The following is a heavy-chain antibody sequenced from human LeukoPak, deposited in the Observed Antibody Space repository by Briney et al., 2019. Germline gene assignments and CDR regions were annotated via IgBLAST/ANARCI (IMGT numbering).Heavy chain of an antibody. Sequence: GGSLRLSCAASGFTFSSYWMSWVRQAPGKGLEWVANIKQDGSEKYYVDSVKGRFTISRDNSKNTLYLQVNSLRAEDTAVYYCAKDRSFDYWGQGTLVTVSS. V-gene: IGHV3-7*01. CDR1: GFTFSSYW. CDR2: IKQDGSEK. J-gene: IGHJ4*02. CDR3: AKDRSFDY.